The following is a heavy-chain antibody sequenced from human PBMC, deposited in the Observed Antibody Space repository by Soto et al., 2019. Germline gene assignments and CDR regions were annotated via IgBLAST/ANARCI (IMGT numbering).Heavy chain of an antibody. CDR2: ISYDGSNK. CDR3: ARGHGITMIVVVLGHWFDP. J-gene: IGHJ5*02. V-gene: IGHV3-30-3*01. D-gene: IGHD3-22*01. CDR1: GFTFSSYA. Sequence: GGSLRLSCAASGFTFSSYAMHWVHQAPGKGLEWVAVISYDGSNKYYADSVKGRFTISRDNSKNTLYLQMNSLRAEDTAVYYCARGHGITMIVVVLGHWFDPWGQGTLVTVSS.